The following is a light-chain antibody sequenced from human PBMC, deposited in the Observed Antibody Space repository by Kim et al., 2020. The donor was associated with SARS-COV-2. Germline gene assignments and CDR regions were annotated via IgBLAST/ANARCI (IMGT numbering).Light chain of an antibody. CDR3: QQYGSSPT. CDR2: GAS. CDR1: QSVSSSY. Sequence: EIVLTQSPGTLSLSPGERATLSCRASQSVSSSYLAWYQQKPGQAPRLLIYGASSRATGIPDRFSGSGSGTDFTLTISRLEPEYFAVYCCQQYGSSPTFGGGTKVDSK. V-gene: IGKV3-20*01. J-gene: IGKJ4*01.